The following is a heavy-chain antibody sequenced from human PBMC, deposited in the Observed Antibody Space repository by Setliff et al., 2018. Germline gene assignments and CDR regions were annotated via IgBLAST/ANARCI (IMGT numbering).Heavy chain of an antibody. Sequence: SVKVSCKASGGTFSSYAISWVRQAPGQGLEWMGGIIPIFGTANYAQKFQGRVTITADESTSTAYMELSSLRSEDTAVYYCARDPASSGYDTYYYYYYGMDVWGQGTTVTVSS. CDR2: IIPIFGTA. D-gene: IGHD5-12*01. CDR3: ARDPASSGYDTYYYYYYGMDV. V-gene: IGHV1-69*13. CDR1: GGTFSSYA. J-gene: IGHJ6*02.